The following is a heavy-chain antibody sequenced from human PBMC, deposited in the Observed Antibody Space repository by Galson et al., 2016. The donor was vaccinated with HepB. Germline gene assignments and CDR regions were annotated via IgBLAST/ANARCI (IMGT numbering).Heavy chain of an antibody. CDR3: AEGTMSLRRGTLGEGWYFDL. CDR1: GGSISSSSYD. D-gene: IGHD1-14*01. CDR2: LYDGGST. V-gene: IGHV4-39*01. Sequence: SETLSLTCTVSGGSISSSSYDWGWIRQPPGKGLEWIGTLYDGGSTYYNPSLTSRVTISVDTSKNQFSLNLTSVTAADTAVYYCAEGTMSLRRGTLGEGWYFDLWGRGTLVTVSS. J-gene: IGHJ2*01.